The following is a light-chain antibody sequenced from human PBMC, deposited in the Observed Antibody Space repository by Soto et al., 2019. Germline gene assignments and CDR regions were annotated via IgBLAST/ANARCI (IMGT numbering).Light chain of an antibody. CDR2: GAS. CDR3: QQYGSSPPRT. CDR1: QSVSSSY. Sequence: DIVLTQSPGTLSLSPGERATLSCRASQSVSSSYLAWYQQKPGQAPRLLIYGASSRATGIPDRFSGSGSGTDFTLTISSLEPEDFAVDYCQQYGSSPPRTFGQGTKLEIK. J-gene: IGKJ2*01. V-gene: IGKV3-20*01.